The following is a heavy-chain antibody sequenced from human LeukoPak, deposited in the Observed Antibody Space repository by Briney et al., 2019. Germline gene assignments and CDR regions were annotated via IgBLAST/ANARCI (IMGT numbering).Heavy chain of an antibody. CDR2: ISSSSSYI. J-gene: IGHJ4*02. Sequence: SGGSLRLSCAASGFTFSSYSMNWVRQASGKGLEWVSSISSSSSYIYYADSVKGRFTISRHNSKNTLYLQMNSLRAEDTAVYYCARAPEWLIFDYWGQGTLVTVSS. D-gene: IGHD6-19*01. CDR3: ARAPEWLIFDY. V-gene: IGHV3-21*04. CDR1: GFTFSSYS.